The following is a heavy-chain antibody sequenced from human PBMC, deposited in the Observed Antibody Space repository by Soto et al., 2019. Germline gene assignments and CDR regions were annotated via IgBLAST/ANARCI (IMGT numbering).Heavy chain of an antibody. CDR1: GGTFSSYA. D-gene: IGHD1-26*01. CDR2: IIPIFGTA. J-gene: IGHJ4*02. V-gene: IGHV1-69*13. CDR3: ARTGLKWELLRGPPGVPFDY. Sequence: PVKVSCKASGGTFSSYAISWVRQAPGQGLEWMGGIIPIFGTANYAQKFQGRVTITADESTSTAYMELSSLRSEDTAVYYCARTGLKWELLRGPPGVPFDYWGQGTLVTVSS.